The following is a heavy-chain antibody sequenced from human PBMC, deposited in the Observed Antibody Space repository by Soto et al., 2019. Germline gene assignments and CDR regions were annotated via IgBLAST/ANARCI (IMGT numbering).Heavy chain of an antibody. D-gene: IGHD1-26*01. V-gene: IGHV1-3*01. Sequence: QVQLVQSGAEVKKPGASVKVSCKASGYTFTSYAMHWVRQAPGQRLEWMGWINPGNGNTKYSQKFQGRVTITRDTSASTAYMELSSLRSEDTAVYYCATEVVGATTGYDYWGQGTLVTVSS. CDR1: GYTFTSYA. CDR3: ATEVVGATTGYDY. CDR2: INPGNGNT. J-gene: IGHJ4*02.